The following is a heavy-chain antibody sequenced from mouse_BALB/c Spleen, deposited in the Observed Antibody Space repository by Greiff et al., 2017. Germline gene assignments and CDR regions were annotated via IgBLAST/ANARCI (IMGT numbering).Heavy chain of an antibody. CDR3: ARFYYDYDYFDY. D-gene: IGHD2-4*01. CDR2: ISSGSSTI. V-gene: IGHV5-17*02. J-gene: IGHJ2*01. Sequence: EVQGVESGGGLVQPGGSRKLSCAASGFTFSSFGMHWVRQAPEKGLEWVAYISSGSSTIYYADTVKGRFTISRDNPKNTLFLQMTSLRSEDTAMYYCARFYYDYDYFDYWGQGTTLTVSS. CDR1: GFTFSSFG.